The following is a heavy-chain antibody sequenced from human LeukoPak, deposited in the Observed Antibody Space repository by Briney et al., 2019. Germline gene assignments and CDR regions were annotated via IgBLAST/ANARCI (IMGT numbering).Heavy chain of an antibody. CDR2: ISAYNGNT. CDR3: AASYSGSYNFDY. V-gene: IGHV1-18*01. D-gene: IGHD1-26*01. Sequence: ASVKVSCKASGYTFTTYGITWVRQAPGQGLEWMGWISAYNGNTNYAQKVQGRVTMTTDTSTSTAYMELRSLRSDDTAVYYCAASYSGSYNFDYWGQGTLVTVSS. J-gene: IGHJ4*02. CDR1: GYTFTTYG.